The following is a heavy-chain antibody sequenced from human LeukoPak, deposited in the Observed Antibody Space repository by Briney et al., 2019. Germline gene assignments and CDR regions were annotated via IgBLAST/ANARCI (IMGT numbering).Heavy chain of an antibody. D-gene: IGHD3-22*01. CDR2: IIPILGIA. CDR3: ARDAPGYYDSSGCHHFDY. V-gene: IGHV1-69*04. J-gene: IGHJ4*02. Sequence: ASVKVSCKASGGTFSSYAISWVRQAPGQGLEWMGRIIPILGIANYAQKFQGRVTITADKSTSTAYMELSSLRSEDTAVYYCARDAPGYYDSSGCHHFDYWGQGTLVTVSS. CDR1: GGTFSSYA.